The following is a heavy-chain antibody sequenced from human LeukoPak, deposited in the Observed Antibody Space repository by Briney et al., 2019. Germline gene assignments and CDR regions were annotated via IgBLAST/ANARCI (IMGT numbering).Heavy chain of an antibody. V-gene: IGHV3-11*01. CDR1: GFTFSDYY. CDR3: ARVPYDLWSGPLHPDY. CDR2: ISSSGSTI. J-gene: IGHJ4*02. D-gene: IGHD3-3*01. Sequence: PGGSLRLSCAASGFTFSDYYMSWIRQALGKGLEWVSYISSSGSTIYYADSVKGRFTISRDNAKNSLYLQMNSLRAEDTAVYYCARVPYDLWSGPLHPDYWGQGTLVTVSS.